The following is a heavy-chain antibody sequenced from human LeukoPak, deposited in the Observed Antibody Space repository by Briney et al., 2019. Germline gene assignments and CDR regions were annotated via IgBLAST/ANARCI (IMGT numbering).Heavy chain of an antibody. Sequence: GGSLRLSCAASGFTFSSHAMSWVRQAPGKGLEWVSGISGSGGSTYYADSVKGRFTISRDNSKNTLYLQMNSLRAEDTAVYYCARDTSAKPRGFFDYWGQGTLVTVSS. D-gene: IGHD1-26*01. CDR3: ARDTSAKPRGFFDY. J-gene: IGHJ4*02. CDR2: ISGSGGST. CDR1: GFTFSSHA. V-gene: IGHV3-23*01.